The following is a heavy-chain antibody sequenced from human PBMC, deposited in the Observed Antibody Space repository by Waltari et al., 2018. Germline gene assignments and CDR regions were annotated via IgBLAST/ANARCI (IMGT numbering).Heavy chain of an antibody. CDR3: ARRIHDYGDYGNFDY. CDR1: GYSFTSYW. CDR2: IYPGDSRT. D-gene: IGHD4-17*01. Sequence: EVQLVQSGAEVKKPGESLKISCKGSGYSFTSYWIGWVRQMPGKGLEWMGIIYPGDSRTRNRPSVQGQVTISADKSISTAYLQWSSLKASDTAMYYCARRIHDYGDYGNFDYWGQGTLVTVSS. J-gene: IGHJ4*02. V-gene: IGHV5-51*01.